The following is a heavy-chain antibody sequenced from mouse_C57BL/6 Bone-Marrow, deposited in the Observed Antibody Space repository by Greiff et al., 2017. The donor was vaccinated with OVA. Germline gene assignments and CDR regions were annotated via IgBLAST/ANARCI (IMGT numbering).Heavy chain of an antibody. D-gene: IGHD2-4*01. CDR2: INPYNGGT. CDR3: ARGRDYDYDGRFAY. CDR1: GYTFTDYY. J-gene: IGHJ3*01. V-gene: IGHV1-19*01. Sequence: EVQLQQSGPVLVKPGASVKMSCKASGYTFTDYYMNWVKQSHGKSLEWIGVINPYNGGTSYNQKFKGKATLTVDKSSSTAYMELNSLTSEDSAVYYCARGRDYDYDGRFAYWGQGTLVTVSA.